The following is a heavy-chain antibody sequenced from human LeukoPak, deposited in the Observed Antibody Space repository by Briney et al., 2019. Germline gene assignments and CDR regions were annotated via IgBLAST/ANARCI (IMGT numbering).Heavy chain of an antibody. CDR1: GFTVSSNY. CDR3: GSGGSPATPLD. J-gene: IGHJ4*02. Sequence: PGGSLRLSCAASGFTVSSNYMSWVRQAPGKGLEWVSSISSSSSYIYYADSVKGRFTISRDNAKNSLYLQMNSLRAEDTAVYYCGSGGSPATPLDWGQGTLVTVSS. CDR2: ISSSSSYI. V-gene: IGHV3-21*01. D-gene: IGHD2-15*01.